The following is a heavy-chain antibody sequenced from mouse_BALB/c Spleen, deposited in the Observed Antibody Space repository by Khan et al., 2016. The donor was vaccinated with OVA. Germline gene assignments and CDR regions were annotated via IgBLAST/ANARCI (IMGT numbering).Heavy chain of an antibody. CDR3: APNWFWFAY. CDR2: ILPGSGST. V-gene: IGHV1-9*01. D-gene: IGHD4-1*01. J-gene: IGHJ3*01. Sequence: QVQLQQSGAELMKPGASVKISCKATGYTFNNYWIEWLKQRPGHGLEWIGEILPGSGSTNYNEKFKGKATFTADTSSNTADMKLSSLTSEDSAVYCCAPNWFWFAYWGQGTLVPVAA. CDR1: GYTFNNYW.